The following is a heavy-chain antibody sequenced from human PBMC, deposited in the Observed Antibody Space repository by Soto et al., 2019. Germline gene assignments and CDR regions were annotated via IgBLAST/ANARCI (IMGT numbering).Heavy chain of an antibody. CDR2: IWYDRSNK. CDR1: GFTFSTYG. Sequence: GGSLRLSCAASGFTFSTYGMHWVRPAPGKGLEWVAVIWYDRSNKYYADSVKGRFTISRDNSKNTLYLQMNSLKIDDTAVYYSTSRRDWTAVDPFDYWGLGTLVTVSS. CDR3: TSRRDWTAVDPFDY. D-gene: IGHD5-18*01. V-gene: IGHV3-33*01. J-gene: IGHJ4*02.